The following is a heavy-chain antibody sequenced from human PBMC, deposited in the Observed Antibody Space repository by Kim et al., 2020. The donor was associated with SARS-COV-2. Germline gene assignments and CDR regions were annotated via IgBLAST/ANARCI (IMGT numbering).Heavy chain of an antibody. CDR2: ISYDGSNK. J-gene: IGHJ4*02. CDR3: ARDRSGGYSYVLDY. Sequence: GGSLRLSCAASGFTFSSYAMHWVRQAPGKGLEWVAVISYDGSNKYYADSVKGRFTISRDNSKNTLYLQMNSLRAEDTAVYYCARDRSGGYSYVLDYWGQGTLVTVSS. D-gene: IGHD5-18*01. CDR1: GFTFSSYA. V-gene: IGHV3-30*04.